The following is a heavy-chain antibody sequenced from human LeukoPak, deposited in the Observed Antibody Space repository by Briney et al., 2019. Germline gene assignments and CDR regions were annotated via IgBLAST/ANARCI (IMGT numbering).Heavy chain of an antibody. CDR2: LSYDGSEK. CDR1: GFTFSSFG. D-gene: IGHD6-19*01. Sequence: GGPLRLSCGASGFTFSSFGMHWVRQAPGKGLEWVAILSYDGSEKYYADSVKGRFTISRDNSKSMLYLQVNSLRTYDTAVYYCAKVSGSVNGPFDYWGRGTLVTVSS. V-gene: IGHV3-30*18. CDR3: AKVSGSVNGPFDY. J-gene: IGHJ4*02.